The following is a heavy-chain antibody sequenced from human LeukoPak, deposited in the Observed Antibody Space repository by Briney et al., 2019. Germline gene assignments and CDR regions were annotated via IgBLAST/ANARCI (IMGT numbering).Heavy chain of an antibody. J-gene: IGHJ4*02. CDR3: AREESRTFDY. V-gene: IGHV3-23*01. CDR2: ISGSGGST. Sequence: PGGSLRLSCAASGFTFSSYGMSWVRQAPGKGLEWVSAISGSGGSTYYADSVKGRFTISRDNAKNSLYLQMNSLRAEDTAVYYCAREESRTFDYWGQGTLVTVSS. CDR1: GFTFSSYG. D-gene: IGHD6-13*01.